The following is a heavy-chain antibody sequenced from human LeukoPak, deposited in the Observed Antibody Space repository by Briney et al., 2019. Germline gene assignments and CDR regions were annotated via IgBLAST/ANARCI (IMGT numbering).Heavy chain of an antibody. CDR3: ARASSGSYDGPFDY. CDR1: GGSMSSSSDY. Sequence: SETLSLTCIVSGGSMSSSSDYWGWIRQPPGTGLEWIGRIYYSGSTYYNPSLKSRVTISVDTSKHQFSLKLSSVTAADTAVYYCARASSGSYDGPFDYWGQGTLVTVSS. CDR2: IYYSGST. J-gene: IGHJ4*02. V-gene: IGHV4-39*07. D-gene: IGHD1-26*01.